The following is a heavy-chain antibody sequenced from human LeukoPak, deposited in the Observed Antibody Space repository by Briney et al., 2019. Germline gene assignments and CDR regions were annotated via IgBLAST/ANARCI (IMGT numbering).Heavy chain of an antibody. CDR1: GGTFSSYA. CDR3: ARTLRQQLVLTY. D-gene: IGHD6-13*01. J-gene: IGHJ4*02. CDR2: IIPIFGTA. Sequence: SVKVSCKASGGTFSSYAISWVRQAPGQGLEWMGGIIPIFGTANYAQKFQGRVTITADESTSTAYMELSSLRSEDTAVYYCARTLRQQLVLTYWGQGTLVTVSS. V-gene: IGHV1-69*13.